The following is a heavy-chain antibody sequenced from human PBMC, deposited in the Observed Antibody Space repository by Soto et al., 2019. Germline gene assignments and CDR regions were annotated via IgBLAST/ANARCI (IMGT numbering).Heavy chain of an antibody. CDR2: ISDGGDLT. J-gene: IGHJ3*01. CDR3: ARPVIGSSRAIHI. D-gene: IGHD6-6*01. Sequence: PGGSLRLSCAAAEFACSSHPMSWVRQAPEKGLEWVAGISDGGDLTYNADSVRGRFTISRDNSRNTLYLQMNSLRAGDTAVYYCARPVIGSSRAIHIWGQGTMVTV. CDR1: EFACSSHP. V-gene: IGHV3-23*01.